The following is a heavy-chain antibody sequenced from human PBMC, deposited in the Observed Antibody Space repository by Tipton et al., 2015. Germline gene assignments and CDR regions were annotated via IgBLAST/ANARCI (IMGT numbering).Heavy chain of an antibody. V-gene: IGHV4-38-2*01. CDR2: ISHSRST. Sequence: GLVKPSETLSLTCAVSAYSISTDYYWVWIRQPPGKGLEWIGTISHSRSTYYNPSLKSRVTISADTSRNQFSLRLSSVTAADTAVYYCARGLLLWFGMSDYWGRGTLVTVSS. J-gene: IGHJ4*02. CDR1: AYSISTDYY. CDR3: ARGLLLWFGMSDY. D-gene: IGHD3-10*01.